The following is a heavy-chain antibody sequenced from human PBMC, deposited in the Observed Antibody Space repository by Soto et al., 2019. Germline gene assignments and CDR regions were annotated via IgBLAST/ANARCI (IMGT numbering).Heavy chain of an antibody. Sequence: PXAILSLTCTVSGGSVSSGDYYWSWIRQPPGKGLQWIGYVYYSGSTDYNPSLKSRVTISVDTSKNQFSLKLTSVTVADTAVYYCARERTGDPTFFDYWGQGTLVTVSS. J-gene: IGHJ4*02. V-gene: IGHV4-61*08. D-gene: IGHD1-1*01. CDR1: GGSVSSGDYY. CDR3: ARERTGDPTFFDY. CDR2: VYYSGST.